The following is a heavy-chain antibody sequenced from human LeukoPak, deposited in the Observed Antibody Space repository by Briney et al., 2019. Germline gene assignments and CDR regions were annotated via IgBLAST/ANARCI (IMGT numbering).Heavy chain of an antibody. V-gene: IGHV3-23*01. Sequence: GGSLRLSCAASGFTFSDYYMSWIRQAPGKGLVWVSTISTDGDGPHYADSVKGRFTISRDNMKNTLYLQMDNLRDVDTAVYFCARTFNGFDPNFDHWGQGTLVTVSS. CDR2: ISTDGDGP. J-gene: IGHJ4*02. D-gene: IGHD5-12*01. CDR1: GFTFSDYY. CDR3: ARTFNGFDPNFDH.